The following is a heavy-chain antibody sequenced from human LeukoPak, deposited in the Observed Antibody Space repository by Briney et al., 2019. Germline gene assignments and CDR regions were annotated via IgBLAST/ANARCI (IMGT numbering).Heavy chain of an antibody. CDR1: GFTFSYYA. J-gene: IGHJ4*02. D-gene: IGHD6-13*01. CDR3: ASPYSSRWYELCY. V-gene: IGHV3-21*01. Sequence: PGGSLRLSCAASGFTFSYYAMNWVRQAPGKGLEWVSSISSSSSYIYYADSVKGRFTISRDNAKNSLYLQMNSLRAEDTAVYYCASPYSSRWYELCYWGQGTLVTVSS. CDR2: ISSSSSYI.